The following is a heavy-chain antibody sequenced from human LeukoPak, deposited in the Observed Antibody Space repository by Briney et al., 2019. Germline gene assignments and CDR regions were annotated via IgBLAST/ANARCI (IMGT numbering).Heavy chain of an antibody. J-gene: IGHJ4*02. CDR1: GFTFNTYA. Sequence: PGGSLRLSCAASGFTFNTYAMHWVRQAPGKGLEWVAEISYDGRDKNHADSVKGRFIISRDNPQTTVYLQMNSLRLEGTAVYYCARGWNCVRHEEYYFDRWGQGALVTVSS. D-gene: IGHD1-1*01. CDR3: ARGWNCVRHEEYYFDR. V-gene: IGHV3-30*04. CDR2: ISYDGRDK.